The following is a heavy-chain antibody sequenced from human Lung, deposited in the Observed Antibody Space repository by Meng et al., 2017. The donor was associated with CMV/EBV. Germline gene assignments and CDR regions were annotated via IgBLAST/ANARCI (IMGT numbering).Heavy chain of an antibody. J-gene: IGHJ4*02. CDR2: VVYSGTT. V-gene: IGHV4-39*01. CDR1: GGSISSSSYY. Sequence: RHLPGSAPVLVKPSETLSLTCTVSGGSISSSSYYWAWIRQPPGEGLEWIGSVVYSGTTYYTSSLKSRVSISVDTSKNQFSLKLSSVTAADTAVYYCARHHHSPTFDYWGQGTLVTVSS. D-gene: IGHD1-14*01. CDR3: ARHHHSPTFDY.